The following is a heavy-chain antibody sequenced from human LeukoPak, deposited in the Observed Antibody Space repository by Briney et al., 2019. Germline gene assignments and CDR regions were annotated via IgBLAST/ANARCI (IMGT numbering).Heavy chain of an antibody. CDR1: GGSISSYY. V-gene: IGHV4-59*01. CDR3: ARDLAVGPEEAFDI. J-gene: IGHJ3*02. Sequence: SETLSLTCTVSGGSISSYYWSWIRQPPGKGLEWIGYIYYSGSTNYNPSLKSRVTISVDTSKNQFSLKLSSVTAADTAVYYCARDLAVGPEEAFDIWGQGTMVTVSS. CDR2: IYYSGST.